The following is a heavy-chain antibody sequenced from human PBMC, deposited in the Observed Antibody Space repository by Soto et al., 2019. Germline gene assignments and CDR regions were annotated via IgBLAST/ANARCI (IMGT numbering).Heavy chain of an antibody. D-gene: IGHD2-8*01. Sequence: QVQLVQSGAEVKQPGASVKVSCKSSGYTFTHYAMHWVRQAPGQGLEWLGWINTDNGNTAFSQKFQGRVSITMDTSASTAYVDLSSLISEATAVYYCARQGDSRILRDTFDIWGQGTLVPVAS. V-gene: IGHV1-3*04. CDR2: INTDNGNT. CDR3: ARQGDSRILRDTFDI. CDR1: GYTFTHYA. J-gene: IGHJ3*02.